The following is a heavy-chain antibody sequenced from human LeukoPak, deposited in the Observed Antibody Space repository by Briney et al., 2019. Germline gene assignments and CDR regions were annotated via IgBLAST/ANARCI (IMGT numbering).Heavy chain of an antibody. CDR2: IYYSGNT. D-gene: IGHD5-24*01. V-gene: IGHV4-39*07. Sequence: PSQTLSLTCTVSGGSISSSSYYWGWIRQPPGKGLEWIGNIYYSGNTYFDPSLTSRVTISVDTSKDQFSLKLSSVTAADTAVYYCARSWRWLQFPFDYWGQGTLVTVSP. CDR3: ARSWRWLQFPFDY. J-gene: IGHJ4*02. CDR1: GGSISSSSYY.